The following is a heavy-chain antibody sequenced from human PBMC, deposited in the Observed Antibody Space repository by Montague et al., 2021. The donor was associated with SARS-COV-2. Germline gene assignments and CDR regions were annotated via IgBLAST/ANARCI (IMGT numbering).Heavy chain of an antibody. CDR3: ARVTTKRTRYGSGSYRGFDAFDI. D-gene: IGHD3-10*01. CDR2: IYYSGST. CDR1: GGSINTYY. Sequence: SETLSLTCTVSGGSINTYYWSWIQQPPGKGLEWIGYIYYSGSTNYNPSLKSRVTISVDTSKNQFSLKLSSVTAADTAVYYCARVTTKRTRYGSGSYRGFDAFDIWGQGTMVTVSS. V-gene: IGHV4-59*08. J-gene: IGHJ3*02.